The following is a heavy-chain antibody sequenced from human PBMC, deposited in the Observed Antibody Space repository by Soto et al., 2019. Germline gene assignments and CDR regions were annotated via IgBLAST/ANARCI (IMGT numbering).Heavy chain of an antibody. V-gene: IGHV4-59*01. CDR3: ARGQLKRRNWFDP. CDR1: GGSISSYY. Sequence: PSETLSLTCTVSGGSISSYYWSWIRQPPGKGLEWIGYIYYSGSTNYNPSLKSRVTISVDTSKNQFSLKLSSVTAADTAVYYCARGQLKRRNWFDPWGQGILVTVSS. CDR2: IYYSGST. J-gene: IGHJ5*02. D-gene: IGHD1-1*01.